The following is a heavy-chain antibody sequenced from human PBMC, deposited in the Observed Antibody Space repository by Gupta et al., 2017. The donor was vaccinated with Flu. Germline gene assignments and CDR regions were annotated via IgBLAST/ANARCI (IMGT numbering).Heavy chain of an antibody. Sequence: QVQLVESGGGVVQPGRSLRLSCAASGFTFSSYGMHWVRQAPGKGLEWVAVISYDGSNKYYADSVKGRFTISRDNSKNTLYLQMNSLRAEDTAVYYCAKGEGGNSGGEYFQHWGQGTLVTVSS. V-gene: IGHV3-30*18. CDR2: ISYDGSNK. D-gene: IGHD2-21*02. CDR3: AKGEGGNSGGEYFQH. CDR1: GFTFSSYG. J-gene: IGHJ1*01.